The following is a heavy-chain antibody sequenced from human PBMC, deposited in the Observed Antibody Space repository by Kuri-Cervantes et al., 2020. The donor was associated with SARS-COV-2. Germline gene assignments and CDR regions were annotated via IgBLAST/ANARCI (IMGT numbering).Heavy chain of an antibody. V-gene: IGHV1-69*13. CDR2: IIPIFGTA. J-gene: IGHJ4*01. CDR3: ARVGYCSGGSCYLGYYFDY. D-gene: IGHD2-15*01. CDR1: GGTFSSYA. Sequence: SVKVSCKASGGTFSSYAISWVRQAPGQGLEWMGGIIPIFGTANYAQKFQGRVTITADESTSTAYMELSSLRSEDTAVYYCARVGYCSGGSCYLGYYFDYWGHGTLVTVSS.